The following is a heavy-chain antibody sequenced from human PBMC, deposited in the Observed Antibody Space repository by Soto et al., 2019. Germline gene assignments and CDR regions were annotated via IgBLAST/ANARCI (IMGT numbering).Heavy chain of an antibody. Sequence: SETLSLTCAVYGGSFSGYYWSWIRQPPGKGLEWIGEINHSGSTNYNPSLKSRVTISVDTPKNQFSLKLSSVTAADTAVYYCARGSSAIRTTVTTFNWFDPWGQGTLVTVSS. CDR1: GGSFSGYY. CDR2: INHSGST. CDR3: ARGSSAIRTTVTTFNWFDP. J-gene: IGHJ5*02. V-gene: IGHV4-34*01. D-gene: IGHD4-17*01.